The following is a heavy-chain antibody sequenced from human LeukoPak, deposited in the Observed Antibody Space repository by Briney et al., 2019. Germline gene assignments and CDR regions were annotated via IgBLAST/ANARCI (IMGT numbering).Heavy chain of an antibody. Sequence: PSETLSLTCTVSGGSISSYYWSWIRRPPGKGLERIGYIYYSGSTNNNPSLKSRLTISIDTSKNQFSLKLSSVTAADTAVYYCARVGDGVFDFWGQGTLVTVSS. D-gene: IGHD3-10*01. J-gene: IGHJ4*02. V-gene: IGHV4-59*01. CDR3: ARVGDGVFDF. CDR2: IYYSGST. CDR1: GGSISSYY.